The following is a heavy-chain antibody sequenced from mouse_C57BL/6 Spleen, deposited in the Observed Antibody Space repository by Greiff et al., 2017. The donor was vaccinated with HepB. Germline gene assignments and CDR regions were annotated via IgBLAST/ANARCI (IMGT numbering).Heavy chain of an antibody. D-gene: IGHD2-2*01. CDR3: AREGSTMVTTGQAWFAY. J-gene: IGHJ3*01. CDR1: GFNIKDYY. CDR2: IDPEDGET. Sequence: EVMLVESGAELVKPGASVKLSCTASGFNIKDYYMHWVKQRTEQGLEWIGRIDPEDGETKYAPKFQGKATITADTSSNTAYLQLSSLTSEDTAVYYCAREGSTMVTTGQAWFAYWGQGTLVTVSA. V-gene: IGHV14-2*01.